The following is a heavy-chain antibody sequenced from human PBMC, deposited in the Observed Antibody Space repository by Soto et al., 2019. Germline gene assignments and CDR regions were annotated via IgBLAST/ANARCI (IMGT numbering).Heavy chain of an antibody. Sequence: QITLKESGPTLVKPTQTLTLTCTFSGFSLSTSGVGVGWIRQPPGKAPEWLALIYWDDDKRYSPSLKSRLTITKDTSKNQVVLTMTNMDPVDTATYYCAHSQLTIFGVDHYYYYGMDVWGQGTTVTVSS. V-gene: IGHV2-5*02. J-gene: IGHJ6*02. CDR1: GFSLSTSGVG. CDR3: AHSQLTIFGVDHYYYYGMDV. D-gene: IGHD3-3*01. CDR2: IYWDDDK.